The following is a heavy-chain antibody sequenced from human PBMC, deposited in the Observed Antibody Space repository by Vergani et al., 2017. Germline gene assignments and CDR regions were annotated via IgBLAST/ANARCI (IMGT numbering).Heavy chain of an antibody. D-gene: IGHD3-10*01. Sequence: QVQLQESGPGLVKPSQTLSLTCTVSGGSISSGGYYWSWIRQHPGKGLEWIGYIYYSGSTYYNPSLKSRVTISVDTSKNQFSLKLSSVTAADTAVYYCARDRVGMVRGVIRGYYYYGMDVWGQGTTVTVSS. CDR3: ARDRVGMVRGVIRGYYYYGMDV. CDR1: GGSISSGGYY. CDR2: IYYSGST. V-gene: IGHV4-31*03. J-gene: IGHJ6*02.